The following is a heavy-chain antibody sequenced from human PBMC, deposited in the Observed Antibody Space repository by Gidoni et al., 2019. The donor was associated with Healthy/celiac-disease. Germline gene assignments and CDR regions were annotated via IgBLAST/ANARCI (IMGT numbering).Heavy chain of an antibody. CDR2: ISAYNGNT. D-gene: IGHD3-3*01. V-gene: IGHV1-18*04. CDR1: GSTLSSYG. J-gene: IGHJ4*02. Sequence: QVQLVPSGAAVKKPGASVTVSCKTSGSTLSSYGISWVRQAPGQGMEWMGWISAYNGNTNYEEKLQGRVTMTTDTYKSTAYMELRSMRSDDTAVYYCAREQGSYYDFWSGWDYWGQGTLVTVSS. CDR3: AREQGSYYDFWSGWDY.